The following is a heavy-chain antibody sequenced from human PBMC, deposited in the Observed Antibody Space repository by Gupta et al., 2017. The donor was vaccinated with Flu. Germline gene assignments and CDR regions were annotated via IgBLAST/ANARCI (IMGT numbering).Heavy chain of an antibody. J-gene: IGHJ6*02. Sequence: EVQVVESGGGLVQPGRSLRLSCTTSATSAFSFADFAVSLVRQAPGKGLAWVGFIRSKIYGGATEYAASVEGRVAISRDDSKSIAYLQMNSLKIEDTAVYYCRAGGRGPYGMVVWGQGTTVTVSS. CDR1: ATSAFSFADFA. CDR3: RAGGRGPYGMVV. V-gene: IGHV3-49*04. CDR2: IRSKIYGGAT. D-gene: IGHD3-16*01.